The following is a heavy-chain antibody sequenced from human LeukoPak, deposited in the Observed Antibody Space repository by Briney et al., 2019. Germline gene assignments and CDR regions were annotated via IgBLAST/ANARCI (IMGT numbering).Heavy chain of an antibody. Sequence: GGSLRLSCSASGFTLKNYAMYWVRQAPGKELEQLSLTHGDGGSTDYADSVKGRFTISRDNAKNSLYLQMNSLRAEDTALYYCVKTYCSGGSCWQFDPWGQGTLVTVSS. D-gene: IGHD2-15*01. CDR1: GFTLKNYA. V-gene: IGHV3-64D*06. CDR3: VKTYCSGGSCWQFDP. CDR2: THGDGGST. J-gene: IGHJ5*02.